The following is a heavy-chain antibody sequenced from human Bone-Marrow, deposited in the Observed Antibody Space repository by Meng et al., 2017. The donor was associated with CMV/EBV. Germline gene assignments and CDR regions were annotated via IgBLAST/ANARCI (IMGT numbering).Heavy chain of an antibody. CDR1: GYTFTSYY. CDR3: ARRSRGVGVSFDY. D-gene: IGHD3-3*01. CDR2: INPSGGST. J-gene: IGHJ4*02. Sequence: ASVMDSCNASGYTFTSYYTHRVRQAPGQGLEWLGIINPSGGSTSYAQKFQGRVTRTRETSTSTVCSELSSLRSEDTAVYYCARRSRGVGVSFDYWGQGALVTVSS. V-gene: IGHV1-46*01.